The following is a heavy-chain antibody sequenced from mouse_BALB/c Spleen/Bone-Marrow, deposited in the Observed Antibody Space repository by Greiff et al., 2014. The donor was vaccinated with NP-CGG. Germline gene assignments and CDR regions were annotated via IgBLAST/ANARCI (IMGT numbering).Heavy chain of an antibody. CDR2: IYPGDSDT. V-gene: IGHV1-87*01. CDR3: ARGDPFDY. Sequence: VQLQQSGAELARPGASVKLSCKASGYTFTSYWMQWVKQRPGQGLEWIGAIYPGDSDTRYTQKFKGKATLTADKSSSTAYMQLSSLASEDSAVYYCARGDPFDYWGQGTTLTVSS. J-gene: IGHJ2*01. CDR1: GYTFTSYW.